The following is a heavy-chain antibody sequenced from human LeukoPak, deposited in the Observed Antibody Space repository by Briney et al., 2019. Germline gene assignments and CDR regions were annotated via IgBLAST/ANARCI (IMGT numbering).Heavy chain of an antibody. CDR1: GGSVSSGSYY. CDR3: ARKWGDDSSGYHHYYYGMDV. V-gene: IGHV4-39*07. Sequence: SETLSLTCTVSGGSVSSGSYYWSWIRQPPGKGLEWIGEINHSGSTNYNPSLKSRVTISVDTSKNQFSPKLSSVTAADTAVYYCARKWGDDSSGYHHYYYGMDVWGQGTTVTVSS. J-gene: IGHJ6*02. CDR2: INHSGST. D-gene: IGHD3-22*01.